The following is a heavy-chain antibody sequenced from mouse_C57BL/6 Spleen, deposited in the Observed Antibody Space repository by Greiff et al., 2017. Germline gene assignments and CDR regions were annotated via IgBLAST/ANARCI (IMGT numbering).Heavy chain of an antibody. J-gene: IGHJ1*03. CDR2: INYDGSST. CDR1: GFTFSDYY. V-gene: IGHV5-16*01. CDR3: ARIYYDYDVWYFDV. D-gene: IGHD2-4*01. Sequence: EVKVVESEGGLVQPGSSMKLSCTASGFTFSDYYMAWVRQVPEKGLEWVANINYDGSSTYYLDSLKSRFIISRDNAKNILYLQMSSLKSEDTATYYCARIYYDYDVWYFDVWGTGTTVTVSS.